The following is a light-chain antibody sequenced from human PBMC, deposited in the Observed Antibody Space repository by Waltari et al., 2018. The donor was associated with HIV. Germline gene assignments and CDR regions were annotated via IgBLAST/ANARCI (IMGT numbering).Light chain of an antibody. V-gene: IGLV2-8*01. CDR3: SSYKDANDVV. CDR1: SSHVGRFYY. CDR2: EVN. J-gene: IGLJ2*01. Sequence: QSALTQPPSASGSPGQSVTISCPGTSSHVGRFYYVSWYHQQPPKAPKLILYEVNRRPSGVPDRFSGSKSGNTASLTVSGLQPEDEGDYYCSSYKDANDVVFGGGTKLTVL.